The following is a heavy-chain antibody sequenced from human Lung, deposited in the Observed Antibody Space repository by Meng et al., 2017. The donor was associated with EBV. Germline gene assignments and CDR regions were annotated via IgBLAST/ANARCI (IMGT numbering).Heavy chain of an antibody. D-gene: IGHD3-22*01. J-gene: IGHJ4*02. CDR1: GYTFTSYG. CDR2: ISAYNGNT. V-gene: IGHV1-18*01. Sequence: QVQLVPSGAAVKKPGASVKVSCKASGYTFTSYGISWVRQAPGQGLEWMGWISAYNGNTNYAQKLQGRVTMTTDTSTSTAYMELRSLRSDDTAVYYCARARPDYDSSGYYYDFDYWGQGTLVTVSS. CDR3: ARARPDYDSSGYYYDFDY.